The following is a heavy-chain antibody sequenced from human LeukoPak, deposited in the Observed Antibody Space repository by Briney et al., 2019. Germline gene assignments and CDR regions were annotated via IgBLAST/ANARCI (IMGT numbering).Heavy chain of an antibody. Sequence: ASVKVSCKASGYTFTGYYMHWVRQAPGQGLEWMGWINPNSGGTNYAQKFQGRVTMTRDTSISTAYMELSRLRSDDTAVYYCARHGYSSSWYTNPKFDYWGQGTLVTVSS. CDR2: INPNSGGT. V-gene: IGHV1-2*02. J-gene: IGHJ4*02. CDR3: ARHGYSSSWYTNPKFDY. D-gene: IGHD6-13*01. CDR1: GYTFTGYY.